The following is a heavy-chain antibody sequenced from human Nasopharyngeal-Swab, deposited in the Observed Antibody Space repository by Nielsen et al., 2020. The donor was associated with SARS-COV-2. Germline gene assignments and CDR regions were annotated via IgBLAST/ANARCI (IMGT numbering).Heavy chain of an antibody. CDR2: INPSGGST. V-gene: IGHV1-46*01. CDR3: ARVLYDYIWGSYRSCDY. J-gene: IGHJ4*02. Sequence: ASVKVSCKASGYTFTSYYMHWVRQAPGQGLEWMGIINPSGGSTSYAQKFQGRVTMTRDTSTSTVYMELSSLRSEDTAVYYCARVLYDYIWGSYRSCDYWGQGTLVTVSS. D-gene: IGHD3-16*02. CDR1: GYTFTSYY.